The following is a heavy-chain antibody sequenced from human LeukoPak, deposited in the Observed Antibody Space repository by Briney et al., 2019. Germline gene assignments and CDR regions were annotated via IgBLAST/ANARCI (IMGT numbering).Heavy chain of an antibody. CDR1: GGSISSYY. CDR2: IYYSGST. Sequence: SETLSLTCTVSGGSISSYYWSWIRQPPGKGLDGSGYIYYSGSTNYNPSLKSRVTISVDTSKNQFSLKLSSVTAADTAVYYCARVGFGELYSPFDYWGQGTLVTVSS. J-gene: IGHJ4*02. CDR3: ARVGFGELYSPFDY. D-gene: IGHD3-10*01. V-gene: IGHV4-59*01.